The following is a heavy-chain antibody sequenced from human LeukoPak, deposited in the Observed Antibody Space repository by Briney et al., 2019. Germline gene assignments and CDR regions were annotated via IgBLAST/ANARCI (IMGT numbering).Heavy chain of an antibody. CDR3: AKDRPIVVLITTDFDY. J-gene: IGHJ4*02. CDR2: IRYDGSNK. Sequence: GGSLRLSCAASGFTFSSYSMNWVRQAPGKGLEWVAFIRYDGSNKYYADSVKGRFTISRDNSKNTLYLQMNSLRAEDTAVYYCAKDRPIVVLITTDFDYWGQGTLVTVSS. D-gene: IGHD3-22*01. CDR1: GFTFSSYS. V-gene: IGHV3-30*02.